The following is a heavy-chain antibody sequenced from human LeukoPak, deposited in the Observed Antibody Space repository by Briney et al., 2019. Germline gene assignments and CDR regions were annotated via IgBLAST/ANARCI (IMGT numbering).Heavy chain of an antibody. Sequence: GGSLRLSCVASGFTFSDHAMSWVRQTPGKGLESISSTNAGGDNTHYTDSVKGRFTVSRDNAKNTLYLQMNSLRAEDTAVYFCAFLDSSGFYYGRLRYWGQGTPVTVSS. CDR3: AFLDSSGFYYGRLRY. D-gene: IGHD3-22*01. V-gene: IGHV3-23*01. CDR2: TNAGGDNT. CDR1: GFTFSDHA. J-gene: IGHJ4*02.